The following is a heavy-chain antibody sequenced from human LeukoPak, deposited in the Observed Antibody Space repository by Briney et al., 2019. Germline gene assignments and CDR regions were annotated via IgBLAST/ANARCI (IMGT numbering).Heavy chain of an antibody. Sequence: PGGSLRLSCAASGFTFSSYTMNWVRQAPGKGLEWVSSISSSSSYISYADSVKGRFTISRDNAKNSLSLQMNSLRAEDTAVYYCAREVIVLMVYHFDYWGQGPLVTVSS. V-gene: IGHV3-21*01. CDR1: GFTFSSYT. CDR3: AREVIVLMVYHFDY. D-gene: IGHD2-8*01. J-gene: IGHJ4*02. CDR2: ISSSSSYI.